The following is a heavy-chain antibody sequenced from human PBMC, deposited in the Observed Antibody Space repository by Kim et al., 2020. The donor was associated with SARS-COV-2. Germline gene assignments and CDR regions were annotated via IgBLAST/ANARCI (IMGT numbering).Heavy chain of an antibody. V-gene: IGHV4-59*01. CDR2: IYYSGST. J-gene: IGHJ5*02. CDR3: ARDQGPDYSNHQNYNWFDP. D-gene: IGHD4-4*01. Sequence: SETLSLTCTVSGGSISSYYWSWIRQPPGKGLEWIGYIYYSGSTNYNPSLKSRVTISVDTSKNQFSLKLSSVTAADTAVDYCARDQGPDYSNHQNYNWFDPWGQGTLVSVSS. CDR1: GGSISSYY.